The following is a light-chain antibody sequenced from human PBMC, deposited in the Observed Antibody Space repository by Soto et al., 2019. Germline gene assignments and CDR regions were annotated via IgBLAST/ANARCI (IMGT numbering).Light chain of an antibody. CDR3: LSHTGSRTL. CDR2: EVT. Sequence: QSALTQPASVSGSPGQSITISCTGASSDVGDYNYVSWYQEHPGQVPKLIIFEVTTRPSGVSDRFSGYRSGNTASLTISGLQDEDEADYYCLSHTGSRTLFGGGTKLTVL. J-gene: IGLJ3*02. CDR1: SSDVGDYNY. V-gene: IGLV2-14*01.